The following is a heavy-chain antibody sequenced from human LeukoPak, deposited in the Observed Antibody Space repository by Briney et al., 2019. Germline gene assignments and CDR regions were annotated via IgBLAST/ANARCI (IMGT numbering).Heavy chain of an antibody. CDR2: ISTYNDDR. D-gene: IGHD6-6*01. V-gene: IGHV1-3*04. CDR3: ARDRSSFSYAFDI. Sequence: ASVKVSCKASGYTFTTYAIHWVRQAPGQMLEWMGWISTYNDDRKYSPKFQGTVTITTDTSASTAHLELSSLRSEDTAVYYCARDRSSFSYAFDIWGQGTMVTVSS. J-gene: IGHJ3*02. CDR1: GYTFTTYA.